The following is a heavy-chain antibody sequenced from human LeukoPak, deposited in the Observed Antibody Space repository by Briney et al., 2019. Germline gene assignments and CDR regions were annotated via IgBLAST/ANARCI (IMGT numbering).Heavy chain of an antibody. Sequence: SVKASCKASGGTFSSYAISWVRQAPGQGLEWMGRIIPIFGIANYAQKFQGRVTITADKSTSTAYTELRSLRSDDTAVYYCARGPIYCSSTSCYIVDYWGQGTLVTVSS. D-gene: IGHD2-2*02. CDR1: GGTFSSYA. V-gene: IGHV1-69*04. CDR3: ARGPIYCSSTSCYIVDY. CDR2: IIPIFGIA. J-gene: IGHJ4*02.